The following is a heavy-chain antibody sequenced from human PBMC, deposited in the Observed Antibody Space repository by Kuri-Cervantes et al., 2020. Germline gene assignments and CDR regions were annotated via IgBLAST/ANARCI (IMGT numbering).Heavy chain of an antibody. D-gene: IGHD1-26*01. Sequence: SETLSLTCTVSGGSISSYYWSWIRQPPGKGLEWIGYIYYSGSTNYNPSLKSRATISVDTSKNQFSLKLSSVTAEDTAVYYCARDHKWAFDYWGQGTLVTVSS. V-gene: IGHV4-59*13. J-gene: IGHJ4*02. CDR1: GGSISSYY. CDR3: ARDHKWAFDY. CDR2: IYYSGST.